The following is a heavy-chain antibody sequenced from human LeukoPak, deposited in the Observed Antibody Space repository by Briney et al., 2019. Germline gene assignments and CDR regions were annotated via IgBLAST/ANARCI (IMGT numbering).Heavy chain of an antibody. CDR2: IYPGDSDT. D-gene: IGHD5-18*01. J-gene: IGHJ6*03. V-gene: IGHV5-51*01. Sequence: GESLKISCKGSGYSFTSYWIGWVRQMPGKGLEWMGIIYPGDSDTRYSPSFQGQVTISADKSISTAYLQWSSLKASDTAMYYCARGGYTYAYYYYYMDVWGEGTTVTVSS. CDR3: ARGGYTYAYYYYYMDV. CDR1: GYSFTSYW.